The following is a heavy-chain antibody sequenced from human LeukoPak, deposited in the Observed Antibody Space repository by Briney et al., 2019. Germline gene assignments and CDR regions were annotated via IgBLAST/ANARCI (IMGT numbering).Heavy chain of an antibody. CDR1: GFTFNNYN. CDR2: ITSSGTYI. D-gene: IGHD6-19*01. V-gene: IGHV3-21*06. CDR3: ARVDYGSGCDS. J-gene: IGHJ4*02. Sequence: GGSLRLSCATSGFTFNNYNMNWVRQAPGRALEWVSSITSSGTYIFYADSVKGRFTISRDNSKNTLYLQMGSLRTGDMAVYYCARVDYGSGCDSWGQGTLVTVSS.